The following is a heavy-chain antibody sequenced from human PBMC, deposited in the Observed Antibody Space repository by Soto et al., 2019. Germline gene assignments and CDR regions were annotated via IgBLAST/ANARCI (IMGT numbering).Heavy chain of an antibody. CDR1: GDTFTTYD. Sequence: ASVKVSCKASGDTFTTYDINWVRQATGRGLEWMGWINPNSGNIGYAQRFQGRVTMTRDTAIRTAYMEVSSLRSDDTAVYYCARGRASGSYYLLDYWGQGTLVTVSS. D-gene: IGHD3-10*01. CDR3: ARGRASGSYYLLDY. V-gene: IGHV1-8*01. J-gene: IGHJ4*02. CDR2: INPNSGNI.